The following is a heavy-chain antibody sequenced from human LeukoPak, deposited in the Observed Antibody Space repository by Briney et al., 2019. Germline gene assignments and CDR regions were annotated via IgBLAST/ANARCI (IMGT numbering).Heavy chain of an antibody. D-gene: IGHD3-22*01. Sequence: PSETLSLTCTVSGAAISSSYWSWIRQPPGKRLEWLGFIHYNGHTNYNPSLQSRVTISTDTSKNQFSLKLNSVTAADTAVHYCARGYYDSSGYSNTFDNWGQGTMVTVSS. J-gene: IGHJ3*02. CDR2: IHYNGHT. CDR1: GAAISSSY. V-gene: IGHV4-59*01. CDR3: ARGYYDSSGYSNTFDN.